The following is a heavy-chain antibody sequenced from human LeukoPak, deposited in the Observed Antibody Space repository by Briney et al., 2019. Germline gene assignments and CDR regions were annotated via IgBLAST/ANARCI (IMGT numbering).Heavy chain of an antibody. V-gene: IGHV1-2*02. CDR3: ARAKSYCSSTSCQHLDP. J-gene: IGHJ5*02. Sequence: ASVKVSCKASGYTFTGYYMHWVRQAPGQGLEWMGWINPNSGGTNYAPKFQGRVTMTRDTSISTAYMGLSRLRSDDTAVYYCARAKSYCSSTSCQHLDPWGQGTLVTVSS. CDR1: GYTFTGYY. CDR2: INPNSGGT. D-gene: IGHD2-2*01.